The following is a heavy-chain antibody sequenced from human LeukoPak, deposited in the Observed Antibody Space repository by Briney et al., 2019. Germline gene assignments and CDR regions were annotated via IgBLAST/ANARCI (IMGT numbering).Heavy chain of an antibody. CDR2: IYTSGST. V-gene: IGHV4-4*07. CDR1: GGSISSYY. J-gene: IGHJ6*03. D-gene: IGHD2-8*01. CDR3: ARDRCSNGIGCFYYYMDV. Sequence: PSETLSLTCTVSGGSISSYYWSWIRQPAGKGREWIGRIYTSGSTNYNPSLKSRVTMSVDTSKNQFSLKLSSVTAADTAVYYCARDRCSNGIGCFYYYMDVWGKGTTVTISS.